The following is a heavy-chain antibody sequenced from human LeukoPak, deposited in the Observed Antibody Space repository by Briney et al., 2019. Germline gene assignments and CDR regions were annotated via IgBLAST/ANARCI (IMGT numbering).Heavy chain of an antibody. D-gene: IGHD4/OR15-4a*01. Sequence: GGSLRLSCAASGFTFSNYAMHWVRQAPGKGLEWVSVISYNGNDKYHADSVKGRFTISRDNSKNTLYLQMNSLRAEDTAVYYCANSSSYGASVLDYWGQGTLVTVSS. CDR3: ANSSSYGASVLDY. CDR2: ISYNGNDK. CDR1: GFTFSNYA. V-gene: IGHV3-30*18. J-gene: IGHJ4*02.